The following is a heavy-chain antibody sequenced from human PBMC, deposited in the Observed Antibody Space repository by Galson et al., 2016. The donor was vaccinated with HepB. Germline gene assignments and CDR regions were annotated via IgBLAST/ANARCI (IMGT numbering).Heavy chain of an antibody. Sequence: SLRLSCAASGFTFSSYAMHWVRQAPGKGLEWVAVISYDGSNKYSADSVKGRFTVSRDNSKNTLYLQMNSLRPEDTAVYYCGRDLAMYALEFRGQGTQVIVSP. J-gene: IGHJ1*01. CDR2: ISYDGSNK. CDR1: GFTFSSYA. V-gene: IGHV3-30-3*01. CDR3: GRDLAMYALEF. D-gene: IGHD2-8*01.